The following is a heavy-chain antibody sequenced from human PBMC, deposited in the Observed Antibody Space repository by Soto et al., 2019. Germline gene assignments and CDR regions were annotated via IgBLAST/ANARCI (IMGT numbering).Heavy chain of an antibody. CDR1: GLTFRDYA. Sequence: SVRVSFKGFGLTFRDYAISWVRQAPGKGLQWVGFMRAKAFGGTTEYATFVKGRFTISRDDSKSVAYLQMNSLETEDTAIYYCTREGAYTSPPYYYFYAMDVWGQGTRVPVSS. D-gene: IGHD2-2*01. V-gene: IGHV3-49*04. CDR3: TREGAYTSPPYYYFYAMDV. CDR2: MRAKAFGGTT. J-gene: IGHJ6*01.